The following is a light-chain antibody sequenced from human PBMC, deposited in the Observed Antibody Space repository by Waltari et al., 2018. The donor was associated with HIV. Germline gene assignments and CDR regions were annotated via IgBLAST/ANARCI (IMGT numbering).Light chain of an antibody. V-gene: IGLV1-44*01. Sequence: QSVLTQTPSASRAPGQSILMSCSGTNSNVGNNFVYWFQQVSGGAPKLVIYRNDQRRSGVPARLSAAKSGSTASLAIAGLQSDDEAEYFCASWDDKLNHWVFGGGTKLTV. CDR1: NSNVGNNF. CDR2: RND. J-gene: IGLJ3*02. CDR3: ASWDDKLNHWV.